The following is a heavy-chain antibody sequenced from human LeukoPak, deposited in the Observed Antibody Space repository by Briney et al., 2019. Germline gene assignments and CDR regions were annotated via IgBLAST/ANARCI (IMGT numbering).Heavy chain of an antibody. J-gene: IGHJ4*02. Sequence: PGGSLRLSCAASGFTFSSYSMNWVRQAPGRGLEWVSSISSSSSHIYYADSVKGRFTISRDNAKNSLYLQMNSLRAEDTAVYYCARDLGYCSSTSCHFGGFDYWGQGTLVTVSS. V-gene: IGHV3-21*01. D-gene: IGHD2-2*01. CDR3: ARDLGYCSSTSCHFGGFDY. CDR1: GFTFSSYS. CDR2: ISSSSSHI.